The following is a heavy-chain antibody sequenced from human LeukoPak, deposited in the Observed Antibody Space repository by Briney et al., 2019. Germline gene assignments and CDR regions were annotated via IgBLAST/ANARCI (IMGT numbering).Heavy chain of an antibody. CDR3: ARVLSSGYYYGVDY. V-gene: IGHV3-30*02. Sequence: GGSLRLSCAASGFMFSSYGMHWVRQAPGKGLEWVTFIQYDGTNKYYADSVEGRFTISRDNSKNTLYLQMNSLRAEDTAVYYCARVLSSGYYYGVDYWGQGTLVTVSS. CDR2: IQYDGTNK. CDR1: GFMFSSYG. J-gene: IGHJ4*02. D-gene: IGHD3-22*01.